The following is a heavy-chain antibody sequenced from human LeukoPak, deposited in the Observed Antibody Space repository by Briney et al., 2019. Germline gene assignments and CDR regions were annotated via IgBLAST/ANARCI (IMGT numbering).Heavy chain of an antibody. CDR2: ISRGGNSI. Sequence: PGGSLRLSCAASGFTFSDYYMNWLRQAPGKGLEWVSSISRGGNSIYYAESVKGRFTISRDNAKNSLYLQMNSLRAEDTAVYYCARNPDSLDYWGQGTLVTVSS. D-gene: IGHD3-9*01. J-gene: IGHJ4*02. V-gene: IGHV3-11*04. CDR1: GFTFSDYY. CDR3: ARNPDSLDY.